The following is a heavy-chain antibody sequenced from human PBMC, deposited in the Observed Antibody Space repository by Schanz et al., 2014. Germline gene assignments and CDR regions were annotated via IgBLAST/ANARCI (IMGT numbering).Heavy chain of an antibody. CDR2: IWSDGSGK. CDR3: AKGMGYCSGGTCYDYYYYGLDV. J-gene: IGHJ6*02. V-gene: IGHV3-33*06. D-gene: IGHD2-15*01. CDR1: GFTFSSYA. Sequence: QEQLVESGGGLVKPGGSLRLSCAASGFTFSSYAMHWVRQAPGKGLEWVAVIWSDGSGKYYADSVKGRFTISRDSPKNTLYLQMNSLRAEDTAVFYCAKGMGYCSGGTCYDYYYYGLDVWGQGTTVTVSS.